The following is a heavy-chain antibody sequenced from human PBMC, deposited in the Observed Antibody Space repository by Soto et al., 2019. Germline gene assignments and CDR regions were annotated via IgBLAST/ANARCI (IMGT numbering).Heavy chain of an antibody. D-gene: IGHD6-25*01. Sequence: SETLSLTCTVSGGSISSYYWSWNRQPPGKGLEWIGYIYYSGSTNYNPSLKSRVTISVDTSKNQFSLKLSSVTAADTAVYYCARAGYSSEGGYWGQGTLVTVSS. CDR3: ARAGYSSEGGY. V-gene: IGHV4-59*01. CDR1: GGSISSYY. J-gene: IGHJ4*02. CDR2: IYYSGST.